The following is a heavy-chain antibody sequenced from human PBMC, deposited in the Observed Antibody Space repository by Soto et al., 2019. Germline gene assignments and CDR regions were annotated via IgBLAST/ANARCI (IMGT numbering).Heavy chain of an antibody. CDR1: GGSISSYY. J-gene: IGHJ5*02. D-gene: IGHD2-2*01. Sequence: PSETLSLTCTVSGGSISSYYWSWIRQPPGKGLEWIGYIYYSGSTNYNPSLKSRVTISVDTSKNQLSLKLSSVTAADTAVYYCARTLLEKYQLLGSEVRFDPWGQGTLVTVSS. CDR3: ARTLLEKYQLLGSEVRFDP. V-gene: IGHV4-59*08. CDR2: IYYSGST.